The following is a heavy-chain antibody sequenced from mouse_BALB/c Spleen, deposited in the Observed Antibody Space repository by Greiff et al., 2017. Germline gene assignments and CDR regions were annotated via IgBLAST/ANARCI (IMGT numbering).Heavy chain of an antibody. CDR2: IWAGGST. Sequence: QVQLKQSGPGLVAPSQSLSITCTVSGFSLTSYGVHWVRQPPGKGLEWLGVIWAGGSTNYNSALMSRLSISKDNSKSQVFLKMNSLQTDDTAMYYCAREGGQLGLKNYAMDYWGQGTSVTVSS. CDR3: AREGGQLGLKNYAMDY. V-gene: IGHV2-9*02. J-gene: IGHJ4*01. CDR1: GFSLTSYG. D-gene: IGHD3-3*01.